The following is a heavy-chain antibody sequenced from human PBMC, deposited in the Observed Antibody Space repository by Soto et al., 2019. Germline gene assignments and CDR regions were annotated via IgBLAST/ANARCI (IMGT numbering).Heavy chain of an antibody. Sequence: PSETVSLTCTVSGGSVSSGSYYWSWIRQPPGKGLEWIGYIHYSGSTNYNPSLKSRVTISVDTSKNQFSLKLRSVTAADTAMYHCARGGVAARKGRWFDPWGQGAPVTVSS. V-gene: IGHV4-61*01. CDR3: ARGGVAARKGRWFDP. CDR1: GGSVSSGSYY. J-gene: IGHJ5*02. D-gene: IGHD6-6*01. CDR2: IHYSGST.